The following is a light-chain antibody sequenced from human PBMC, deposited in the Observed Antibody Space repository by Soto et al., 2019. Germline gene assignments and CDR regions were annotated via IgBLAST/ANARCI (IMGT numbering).Light chain of an antibody. J-gene: IGKJ5*01. CDR3: QHYGSSPPST. Sequence: EIVLTQSPGTLSLSPGERATLSCRASQSISNNYIAWYQQKPGQAPRLLIFDASNRATGIPDRFSGSGSGTDFTLTISRLEPEDFAVYHCQHYGSSPPSTVGQGTRLEIK. CDR1: QSISNNY. V-gene: IGKV3-20*01. CDR2: DAS.